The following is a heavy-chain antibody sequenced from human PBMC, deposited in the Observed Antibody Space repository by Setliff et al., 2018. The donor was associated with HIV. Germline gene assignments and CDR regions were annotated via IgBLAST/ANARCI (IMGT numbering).Heavy chain of an antibody. V-gene: IGHV3-48*03. CDR1: GFIFSSYE. CDR3: ARMMIKAFDI. CDR2: ISNSASTI. D-gene: IGHD3-22*01. J-gene: IGHJ3*02. Sequence: GGSLRLSCAASGFIFSSYEMNWVRKAPGKGLEWISDISNSASTIYYADSVEGRFTISRDNAKNSLYLQMNTLRAEDTAVYYCARMMIKAFDIWGQGTMVTVSS.